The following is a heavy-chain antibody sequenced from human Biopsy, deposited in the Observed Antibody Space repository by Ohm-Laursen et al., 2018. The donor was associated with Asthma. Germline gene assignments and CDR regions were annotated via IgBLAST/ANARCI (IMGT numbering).Heavy chain of an antibody. CDR2: ISFDGSNK. CDR3: AKDVFPGWELRRGPDY. D-gene: IGHD1-26*01. V-gene: IGHV3-30*18. CDR1: GFTFSHYN. J-gene: IGHJ4*02. Sequence: SLRLSCAASGFTFSHYNMNWVRQAPGKGPDWVAVISFDGSNKNYTDSVKGRFTISRDNSRNTLHLQMNSLRAEDTAVYYCAKDVFPGWELRRGPDYWGQGSLVSVSS.